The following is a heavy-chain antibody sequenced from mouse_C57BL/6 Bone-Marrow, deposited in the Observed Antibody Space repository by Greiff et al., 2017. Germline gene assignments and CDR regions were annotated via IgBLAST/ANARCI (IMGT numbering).Heavy chain of an antibody. D-gene: IGHD2-4*01. CDR2: IWRGGST. J-gene: IGHJ4*01. CDR3: AKNLDYDNYYAMDY. CDR1: GFSLTSYG. V-gene: IGHV2-5*01. Sequence: QVQLQQSGPGLVQPSQSLSITCTVSGFSLTSYGVHWVRQSPGKGLEWLGVIWRGGSTDYNAAFMSRLSITKDNSKSQVFFKMNSLQADDTAIYYCAKNLDYDNYYAMDYWGQGTSVTVSS.